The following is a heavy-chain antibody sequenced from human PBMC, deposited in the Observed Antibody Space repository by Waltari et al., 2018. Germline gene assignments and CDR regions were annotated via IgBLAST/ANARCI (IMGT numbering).Heavy chain of an antibody. CDR1: GFTFDDYA. Sequence: EVQLVESGGGLVQPGRSLRLSCAASGFTFDDYAMHCVRQAPGKGLEWVSGISWNSGSIGYADSVKGRFTISRDNAKNSLYLQMNSLRAEDMALYYCARVQTHLRGYSYGYVNWFDPWGQGTLVTVSS. CDR3: ARVQTHLRGYSYGYVNWFDP. V-gene: IGHV3-9*03. CDR2: ISWNSGSI. D-gene: IGHD5-18*01. J-gene: IGHJ5*02.